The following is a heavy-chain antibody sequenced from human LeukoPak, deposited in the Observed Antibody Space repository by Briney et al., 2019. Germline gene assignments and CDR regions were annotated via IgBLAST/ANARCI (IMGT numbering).Heavy chain of an antibody. CDR3: ARGGWLVRRDFDY. CDR1: GGSISSSSYY. CDR2: IYYSGST. D-gene: IGHD6-19*01. J-gene: IGHJ4*02. Sequence: PSETLSLTCTVSGGSISSSSYYWGWIRQPPGKGLEWIGSIYYSGSTYYNPSLKSRVTISVDTSKNQFSLKLSSVTAADTAVYYCARGGWLVRRDFDYWGQGTLVTVSS. V-gene: IGHV4-39*01.